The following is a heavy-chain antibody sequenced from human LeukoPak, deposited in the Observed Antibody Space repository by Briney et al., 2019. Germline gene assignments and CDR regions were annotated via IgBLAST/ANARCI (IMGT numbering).Heavy chain of an antibody. CDR3: ARERYCSGGSCYREFDY. V-gene: IGHV1-69*13. CDR1: GGTFSSYA. J-gene: IGHJ4*02. D-gene: IGHD2-15*01. CDR2: IIPIFGTA. Sequence: SVKVSCKASGGTFSSYAISWVRQAPGQGLEWMGGIIPIFGTANYAQKFQGRVTITADESTSTAHMELSSLRSEDTAVYYCARERYCSGGSCYREFDYWGQGTLVTVSS.